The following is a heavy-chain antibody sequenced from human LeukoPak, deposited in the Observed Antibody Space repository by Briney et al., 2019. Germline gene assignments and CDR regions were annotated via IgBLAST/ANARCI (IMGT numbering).Heavy chain of an antibody. CDR2: ISYDGSNK. D-gene: IGHD5-12*01. J-gene: IGHJ4*02. CDR3: ARVSIMYSGYDGTDY. CDR1: GFTFSNYA. V-gene: IGHV3-30-3*01. Sequence: GGSLRLSCAASGFTFSNYAMHWVRQAPGKGLEWVAVISYDGSNKYYADSVKGRFTISRDNSKNTLYLQMNSLRAEDTAVYYCARVSIMYSGYDGTDYWGQGTLVTVSS.